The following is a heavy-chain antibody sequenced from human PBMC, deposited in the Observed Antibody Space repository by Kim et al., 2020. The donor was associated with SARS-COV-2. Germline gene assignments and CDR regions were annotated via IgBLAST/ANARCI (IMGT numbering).Heavy chain of an antibody. D-gene: IGHD3-3*01. CDR3: ARDGQFLEWLSPWYYYYYMDF. CDR1: GFTFSSYS. V-gene: IGHV3-21*01. Sequence: GGSLRLSCAASGFTFSSYSMNWVRQAPGKGLEWVSSISSSSYIYYADSVKGRFTISRDNAKNSLYLQMNSLRAEDTAVYYCARDGQFLEWLSPWYYYYYMDFWGKGTTVTVSS. J-gene: IGHJ6*03. CDR2: ISSSSYI.